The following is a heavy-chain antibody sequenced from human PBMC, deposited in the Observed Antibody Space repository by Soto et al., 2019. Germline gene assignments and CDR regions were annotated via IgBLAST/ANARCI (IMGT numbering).Heavy chain of an antibody. CDR1: GFSLSTSGVG. D-gene: IGHD3-3*01. V-gene: IGHV2-5*02. CDR3: VLDNLEWLL. Sequence: QITLKESGPTLVKPTQTLTLTCTFSGFSLSTSGVGVGWIRQPPGKALEWLALIYWDDDKRYSQSLKSRLNITKDNSKDLGVLTMTNMDPVDPARCDCVLDNLEWLLWGQGPLVTVSS. J-gene: IGHJ4*02. CDR2: IYWDDDK.